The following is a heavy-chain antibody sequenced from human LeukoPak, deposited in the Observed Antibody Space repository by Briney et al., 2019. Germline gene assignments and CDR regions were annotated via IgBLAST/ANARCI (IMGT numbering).Heavy chain of an antibody. D-gene: IGHD2-15*01. Sequence: GGSLRLSCAASGLRFTSYWMSWVRQAPGKGLEWVANINQGGNTVNYVDSVKGRVSISRDNANNALFLQMHSLRFEDTAIYYCATTFPYCGDGTCKLGGQGTLVTVSS. V-gene: IGHV3-7*01. CDR2: INQGGNTV. CDR3: ATTFPYCGDGTCKL. CDR1: GLRFTSYW. J-gene: IGHJ4*02.